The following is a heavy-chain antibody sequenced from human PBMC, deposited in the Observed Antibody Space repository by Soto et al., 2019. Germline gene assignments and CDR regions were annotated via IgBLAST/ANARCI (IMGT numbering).Heavy chain of an antibody. CDR2: IYYSGST. Sequence: SETLSLTCTVSGGSISSYYWSWIRQHPGKGLEWIGYIYYSGSTNYNPSLKSRVTISVDTSKNQFSLKLSSVTAADTAVYYCAISYYDILTGYSPPPPFDYWGQGTLVTVSS. CDR1: GGSISSYY. D-gene: IGHD3-9*01. V-gene: IGHV4-59*01. J-gene: IGHJ4*02. CDR3: AISYYDILTGYSPPPPFDY.